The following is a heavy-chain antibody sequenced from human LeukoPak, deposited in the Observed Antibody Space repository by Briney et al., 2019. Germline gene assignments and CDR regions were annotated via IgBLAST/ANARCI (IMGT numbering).Heavy chain of an antibody. CDR2: ISPYNGNT. Sequence: ASVTVSCKASGYTFTSYGISWVRQAPGQGLESMGWISPYNGNTNYAQKFQGRVTMTTDTSTSTAYMELRSLRSDDTAVYYCARDRVGGYTYGGNWFDPWGQGTLVTVSS. V-gene: IGHV1-18*01. CDR1: GYTFTSYG. J-gene: IGHJ5*02. D-gene: IGHD5-18*01. CDR3: ARDRVGGYTYGGNWFDP.